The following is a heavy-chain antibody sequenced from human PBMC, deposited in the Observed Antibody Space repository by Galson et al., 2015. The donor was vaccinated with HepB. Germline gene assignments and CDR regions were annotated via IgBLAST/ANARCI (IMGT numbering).Heavy chain of an antibody. CDR2: ISSSSSIV. CDR1: GFTFSDYY. V-gene: IGHV3-11*01. D-gene: IGHD3-3*01. CDR3: ARDQRYGSIFEAGYYYYYMDV. J-gene: IGHJ6*03. Sequence: SLRLSCAASGFTFSDYYMSWIRQAPGKGLEWVSYISSSSSIVYYADSVKGRFTISRDNAKSSLYLQMNSLRAEDTAVYYCARDQRYGSIFEAGYYYYYMDVWGKGTTVTVSS.